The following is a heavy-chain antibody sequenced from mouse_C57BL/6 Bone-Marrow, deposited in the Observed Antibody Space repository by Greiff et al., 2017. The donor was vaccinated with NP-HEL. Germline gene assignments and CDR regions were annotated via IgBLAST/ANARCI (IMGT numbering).Heavy chain of an antibody. D-gene: IGHD1-1*01. CDR2: IRNIANGYTT. CDR1: GFTFTDYY. V-gene: IGHV7-3*01. CDR3: ARYTYGSSACAMGD. Sequence: EVKLVESGGGLVQPGGSLSLSCAASGFTFTDYYMSWVRQPPGKALEWLGFIRNIANGYTTEYSASVKGRFTISRDNSQRILYLQMNARGAEDSATYYCARYTYGSSACAMGDWGHGTSVTVTS. J-gene: IGHJ4*01.